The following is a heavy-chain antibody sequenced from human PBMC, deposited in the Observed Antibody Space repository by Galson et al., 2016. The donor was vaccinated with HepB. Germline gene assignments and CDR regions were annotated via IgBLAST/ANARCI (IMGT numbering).Heavy chain of an antibody. J-gene: IGHJ4*02. D-gene: IGHD5-24*01. V-gene: IGHV4-39*07. CDR2: MNHSGNT. CDR3: ASQEMATINFDY. CDR1: GGSISTSDFY. Sequence: ETLSLTCSVSGGSISTSDFYWGWVRQPPGKGLEWIGEMNHSGNTNYNPSLKRRVTISPDRSKNQFSLKLTSVTAADTAVYYCASQEMATINFDYWGQGTLVTVSS.